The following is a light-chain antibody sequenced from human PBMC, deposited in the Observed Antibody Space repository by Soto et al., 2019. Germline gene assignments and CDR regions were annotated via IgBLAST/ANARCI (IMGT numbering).Light chain of an antibody. CDR3: QQYGSSGT. CDR1: QGIGDN. V-gene: IGKV3-20*01. Sequence: EVVMTQSPATLSWSPVEGCTRYFRASQGIGDNLAWYQQKPGQAPRLLIYGASSRATGIPDRFSGSGSGTDFTLTISRLETEDFAVYYCQQYGSSGTFGQGTKVDIK. CDR2: GAS. J-gene: IGKJ1*01.